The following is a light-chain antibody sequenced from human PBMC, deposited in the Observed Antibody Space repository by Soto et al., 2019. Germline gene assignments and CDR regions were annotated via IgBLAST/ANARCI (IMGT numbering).Light chain of an antibody. V-gene: IGKV2-28*01. CDR1: QSLLHSNGYTY. Sequence: DIVMTQSPLSLPVTPGEPASISCSSSQSLLHSNGYTYLDWYLQKPGQSPQVLIYLGSNRAPGVPDRFSGRGSGTDFTLKISRVEAEDVGVYYCMQALQTPYTFGQGTKLEIK. J-gene: IGKJ2*01. CDR3: MQALQTPYT. CDR2: LGS.